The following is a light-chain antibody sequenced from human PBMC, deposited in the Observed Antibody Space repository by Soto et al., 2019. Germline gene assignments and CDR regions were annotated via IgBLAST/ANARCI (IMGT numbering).Light chain of an antibody. Sequence: QSVVTQPPSVSGTPGQRVTIFCSGRRSNIGSNLVYWYQQLPGTAPKLLIFSNVQRPSGVPDRFSGSRSGTSASLAISGLRSEDEGDYYCAAWDDSLSGVVFGGGTKVTVL. CDR3: AAWDDSLSGVV. CDR2: SNV. J-gene: IGLJ2*01. CDR1: RSNIGSNL. V-gene: IGLV1-47*02.